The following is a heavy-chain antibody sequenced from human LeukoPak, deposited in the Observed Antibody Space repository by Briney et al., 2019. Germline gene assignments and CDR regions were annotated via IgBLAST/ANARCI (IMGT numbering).Heavy chain of an antibody. CDR1: GFTFSDYT. CDR2: INSGNNYI. D-gene: IGHD3-9*01. J-gene: IGHJ3*01. V-gene: IGHV3-21*06. Sequence: GGSLRLSCVASGFTFSDYTMHWVRQAPGKALEWVSSINSGNNYIYYADSVKGRFTISRDNAKNSLSLQMNSLRADDTAVYSCARVLLGMSAFDLWGQGTMVSVSS. CDR3: ARVLLGMSAFDL.